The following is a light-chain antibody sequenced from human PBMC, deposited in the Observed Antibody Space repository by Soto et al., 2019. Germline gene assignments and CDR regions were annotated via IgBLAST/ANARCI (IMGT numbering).Light chain of an antibody. J-gene: IGKJ1*01. Sequence: DIQMTQSPSTLSASVGDRVTIACRASQSIGGWLAWYQQKPETAPKLLIYKTSTLDSGVPLRFSGGGSGTAFSLTISSLQPDDFATYYCHQSINYFRTFDQGTKVEIK. CDR3: HQSINYFRT. CDR2: KTS. CDR1: QSIGGW. V-gene: IGKV1-5*03.